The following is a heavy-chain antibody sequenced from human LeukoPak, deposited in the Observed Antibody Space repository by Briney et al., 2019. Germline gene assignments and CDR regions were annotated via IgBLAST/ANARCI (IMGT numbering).Heavy chain of an antibody. Sequence: PGGSLRVSCAASGFTFSSNWMHWVRQGPGKGLVWVSRINPDGSRTDYAESVKGRFTISRDNAKNTLSLETNSLGDEDTAVYYCSRDFNGRNDFWGQGTLVTVSS. V-gene: IGHV3-74*01. J-gene: IGHJ4*02. CDR2: INPDGSRT. CDR3: SRDFNGRNDF. D-gene: IGHD1-14*01. CDR1: GFTFSSNW.